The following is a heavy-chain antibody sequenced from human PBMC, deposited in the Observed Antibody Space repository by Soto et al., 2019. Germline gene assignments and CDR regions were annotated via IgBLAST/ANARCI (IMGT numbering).Heavy chain of an antibody. D-gene: IGHD2-8*02. CDR2: IVPMLGTP. V-gene: IGHV1-69*19. J-gene: IGHJ6*02. CDR3: TRTGGYGTSLTHYPSMDV. Sequence: QVQLVQSGAEVKEPGSSVRVSCKASGGTFSNFIMNWVRQTPGQGLEWMEGIVPMLGTPTYAEKFMGIVTISATGSTRTAYTELSNLRYEDTTTYYGTRTGGYGTSLTHYPSMDVWGQGTTVTGS. CDR1: GGTFSNFI.